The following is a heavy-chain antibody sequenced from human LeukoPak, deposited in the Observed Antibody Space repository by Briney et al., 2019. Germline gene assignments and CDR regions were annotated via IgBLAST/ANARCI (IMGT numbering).Heavy chain of an antibody. Sequence: GGSLRLSCAASGFTFSSYARSWVRQAPGKGLEWVSGISGNGGSTYYADAVKGRVTISRDNSKNTLHLQMNSLRAEDTAVYYCAKDLDLRYFDWFLMRYYYYYYMDVWGKGTTVTVSS. CDR3: AKDLDLRYFDWFLMRYYYYYYMDV. CDR1: GFTFSSYA. CDR2: ISGNGGST. V-gene: IGHV3-23*01. J-gene: IGHJ6*03. D-gene: IGHD3-9*01.